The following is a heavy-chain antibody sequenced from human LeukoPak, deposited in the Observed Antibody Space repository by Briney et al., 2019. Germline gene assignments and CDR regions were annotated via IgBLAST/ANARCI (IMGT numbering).Heavy chain of an antibody. V-gene: IGHV4-4*09. D-gene: IGHD3-22*01. CDR3: ASPRSGYRYTFDY. CDR1: AASISNYY. CDR2: ISTSGST. Sequence: SETLSLTCAVSAASISNYYRSWVRQAPGKGLEWIGYISTSGSTNYNPSLKSRVSISLDTSKTRFSLNLNFVTAADTAVYYCASPRSGYRYTFDYWGQGALVTVSS. J-gene: IGHJ4*02.